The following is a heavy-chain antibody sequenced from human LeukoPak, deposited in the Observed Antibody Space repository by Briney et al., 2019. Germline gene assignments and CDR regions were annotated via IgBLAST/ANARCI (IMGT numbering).Heavy chain of an antibody. D-gene: IGHD2-2*01. V-gene: IGHV3-74*01. CDR3: TRETVVVQTASLGY. CDR1: GFTFSSYW. CDR2: INSDGSTI. J-gene: IGHJ4*02. Sequence: GGSLRLSCTASGFTFSSYWMHWVRQTPGKGLVLVSRINSDGSTINYADSVKGRFTISRDNAKKTLYLQMDSLRAHEPAVYYCTRETVVVQTASLGYWGLRTIVTV.